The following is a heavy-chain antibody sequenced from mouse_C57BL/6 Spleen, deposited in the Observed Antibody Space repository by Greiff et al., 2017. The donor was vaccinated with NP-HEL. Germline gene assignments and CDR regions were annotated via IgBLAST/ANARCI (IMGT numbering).Heavy chain of an antibody. J-gene: IGHJ2*01. CDR3: ARPYGNWFDY. V-gene: IGHV5-4*03. D-gene: IGHD2-1*01. Sequence: EVKVVESGGGLVKPGGSLKLSCAASGFTFSSYAMSWVRQTPEKRLEWVATISDGGSYTYYPDNVKGRFTISRDNAKNNLYLQMSHLKSEDTAMYYCARPYGNWFDYWGQGTTLTVSS. CDR1: GFTFSSYA. CDR2: ISDGGSYT.